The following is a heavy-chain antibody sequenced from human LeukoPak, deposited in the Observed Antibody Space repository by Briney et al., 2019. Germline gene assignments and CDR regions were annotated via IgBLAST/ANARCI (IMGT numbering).Heavy chain of an antibody. V-gene: IGHV3-23*01. D-gene: IGHD6-25*01. CDR2: ISGSGDST. CDR1: GFTFSSFA. Sequence: GGSLRLSCATSGFTFSSFALSWVRQVPGRGLEWVSAISGSGDSTYYAESVKGRFTISRDNSRNVLYLQMNSLRAEDTALYYWAVGRLILFDYWARESWSPSPQ. J-gene: IGHJ4*02. CDR3: AVGRLILFDY.